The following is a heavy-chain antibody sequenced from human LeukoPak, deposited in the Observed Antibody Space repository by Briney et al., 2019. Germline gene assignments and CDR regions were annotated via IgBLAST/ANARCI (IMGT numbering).Heavy chain of an antibody. CDR3: ARAVAAADSY. J-gene: IGHJ4*02. CDR1: GFTISTYW. V-gene: IGHV3-7*04. CDR2: INQDGSKK. Sequence: GGSLRLSCTASGFTISTYWMSWVRQAPGKGLEWVANINQDGSKKYYVDSVTGRFTISRDNVKNSVYLQMNSLRAEDTAVYSCARAVAAADSYWGRGTLVTVSS. D-gene: IGHD6-13*01.